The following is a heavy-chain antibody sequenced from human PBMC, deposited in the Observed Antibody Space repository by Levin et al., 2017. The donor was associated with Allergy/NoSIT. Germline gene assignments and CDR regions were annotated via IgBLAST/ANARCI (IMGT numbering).Heavy chain of an antibody. Sequence: ASVKVSCRASGYSFTGYYMHWVRQAPGQGLEWMGWINPISGGTNCAQKFQGRVTMTRDTSISTAYMELSRLRSDDTAVYYCARDLPRYSSGWYSIDAFDIWGQGTMVTVSS. J-gene: IGHJ3*02. D-gene: IGHD6-19*01. CDR2: INPISGGT. CDR1: GYSFTGYY. V-gene: IGHV1-2*02. CDR3: ARDLPRYSSGWYSIDAFDI.